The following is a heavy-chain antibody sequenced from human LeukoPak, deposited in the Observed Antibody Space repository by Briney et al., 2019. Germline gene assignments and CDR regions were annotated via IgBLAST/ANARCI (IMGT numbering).Heavy chain of an antibody. CDR3: ASLGGTNPYYYYYMDV. Sequence: ASVXVSCKASGYTFTSYGISWVRQAPGQGLEWMGWISAYNGNTNYAQKLQGRVTMTTDTSTSTAYMGLRSLRSDDTAVYYCASLGGTNPYYYYYMDVWGKGTTVTVSS. V-gene: IGHV1-18*01. J-gene: IGHJ6*03. CDR1: GYTFTSYG. CDR2: ISAYNGNT. D-gene: IGHD2-2*01.